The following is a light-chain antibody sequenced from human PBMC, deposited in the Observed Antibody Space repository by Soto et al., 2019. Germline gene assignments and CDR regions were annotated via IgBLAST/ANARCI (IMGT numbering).Light chain of an antibody. V-gene: IGLV1-44*01. CDR1: SSNIGSNT. Sequence: QSVLTQPPSASGTPGQRVTICCSGSSSNIGSNTVNWYQQLPGTAPKLLIYSNNQRPSGVPDRFSGSKSGTPASLAISGLQSEDEADYYCAAWDDSLNAPYVFGTGTKVTVL. J-gene: IGLJ1*01. CDR3: AAWDDSLNAPYV. CDR2: SNN.